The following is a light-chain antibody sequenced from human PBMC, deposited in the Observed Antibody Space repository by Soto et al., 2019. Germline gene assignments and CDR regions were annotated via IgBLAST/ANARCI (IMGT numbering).Light chain of an antibody. J-gene: IGLJ1*01. V-gene: IGLV2-14*01. CDR1: SSDVGSYNY. Sequence: QSALTQPASVSGSPGQSITISCTGTSSDVGSYNYVSWYQQHPGKAPKLMIYEVSNRPSGVSHRFSGSKSDNTASLTISGLQAEDEADYYCSSYTTSGTLYVFGTGTKLTVL. CDR3: SSYTTSGTLYV. CDR2: EVS.